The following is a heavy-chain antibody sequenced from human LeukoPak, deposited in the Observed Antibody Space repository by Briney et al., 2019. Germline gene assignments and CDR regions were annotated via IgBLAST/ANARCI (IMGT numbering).Heavy chain of an antibody. D-gene: IGHD4-17*01. J-gene: IGHJ4*02. CDR1: GYTFTVHY. CDR3: ARDSTVTTGIDY. CDR2: INPNSGAP. V-gene: IGHV1-2*06. Sequence: ASVKVSCKASGYTFTVHYLHWVRQAPGQGLEWMGRINPNSGAPNYAQKFQGRVTMTRDTSISTAYMELSRLRSDDTAVYYCARDSTVTTGIDYWGQGTLVTVSS.